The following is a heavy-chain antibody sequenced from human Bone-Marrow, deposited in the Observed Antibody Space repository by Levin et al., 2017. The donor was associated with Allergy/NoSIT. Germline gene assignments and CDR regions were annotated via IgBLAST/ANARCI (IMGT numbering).Heavy chain of an antibody. CDR1: GFTVSNNY. D-gene: IGHD3-9*01. J-gene: IGHJ4*02. CDR2: FYSGGTT. CDR3: ARNPGANDWC. V-gene: IGHV3-66*01. Sequence: GGSLRLSCAASGFTVSNNYMTWVRQAPGKGLEWVSLFYSGGTTSYADSVKGRFTISRDSSKNTMYLQMNSLRAEDTAVYYCARNPGANDWCWGQGTLVTVSS.